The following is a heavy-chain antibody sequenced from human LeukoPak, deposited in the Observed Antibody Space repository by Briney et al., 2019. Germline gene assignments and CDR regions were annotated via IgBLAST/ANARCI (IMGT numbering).Heavy chain of an antibody. CDR3: AKDPMVRGATYDY. J-gene: IGHJ4*02. Sequence: HAGGSLRLSCAASGFTFRTYGMTWVRQAPGKGLEWISAIGPSGRSTYYADSVRGRFTISRDNSKNTLYLQMNSLRAEDTAIYYCAKDPMVRGATYDYWGQGTLVTVSS. V-gene: IGHV3-23*01. CDR1: GFTFRTYG. CDR2: IGPSGRST. D-gene: IGHD3-10*01.